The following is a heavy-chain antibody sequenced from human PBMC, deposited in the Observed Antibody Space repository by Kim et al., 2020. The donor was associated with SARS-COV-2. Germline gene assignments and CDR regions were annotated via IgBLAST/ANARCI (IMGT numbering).Heavy chain of an antibody. CDR3: ARWRGRSIAARGPSTKYYYYGMDV. J-gene: IGHJ6*02. Sequence: ASVKVSCKASGYTFTSYGISWVRQAPGQGLEWMGWISAYNGNTNYAQKLQGRVTMTTDTSTSTAYMELRSLRSDDTAVYYCARWRGRSIAARGPSTKYYYYGMDVWGQGTTVTVSS. CDR2: ISAYNGNT. D-gene: IGHD6-6*01. V-gene: IGHV1-18*01. CDR1: GYTFTSYG.